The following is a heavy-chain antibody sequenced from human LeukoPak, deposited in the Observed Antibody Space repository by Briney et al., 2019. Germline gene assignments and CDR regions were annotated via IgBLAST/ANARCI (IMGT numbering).Heavy chain of an antibody. CDR1: GGSMSSSNNYY. CDR2: IYYSGST. D-gene: IGHD3-22*01. V-gene: IGHV4-39*07. CDR3: ARVDSYYYMDV. J-gene: IGHJ6*03. Sequence: SETLSLTCKVSGGSMSSSNNYYWGWIRQPPGKGLEWIGSIYYSGSTYYNPSLKTRVTISVDTSKNQFSLKVTSVTAADMAVYYCARVDSYYYMDVWGKGTTVTVSS.